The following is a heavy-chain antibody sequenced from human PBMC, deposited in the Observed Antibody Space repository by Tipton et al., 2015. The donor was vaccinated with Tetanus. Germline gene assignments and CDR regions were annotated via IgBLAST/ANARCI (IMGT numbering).Heavy chain of an antibody. Sequence: AVSGFTFNSYAMSWVRQAPGKGLEWVSSISAGGASTYYADSVRGRFTFSRDNSRNTLYLQMNSLRAEDTAMYYCAKGGWNYWFDPWGQGTLVTVSS. D-gene: IGHD1-7*01. V-gene: IGHV3-23*01. CDR2: ISAGGAST. CDR1: GFTFNSYA. CDR3: AKGGWNYWFDP. J-gene: IGHJ5*02.